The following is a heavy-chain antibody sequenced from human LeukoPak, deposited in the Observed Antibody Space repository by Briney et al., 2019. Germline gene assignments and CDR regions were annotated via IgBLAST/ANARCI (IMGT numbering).Heavy chain of an antibody. CDR3: ARRVGYYSSNHRFDY. CDR1: GGPFSGYY. Sequence: SETLSLTCAVYGGPFSGYYWSWIRQPPGKGLEWIGEINHSGSTNYNPSLKSRVTISVDTSKNQFSLKLSSVTAADTAVYYCARRVGYYSSNHRFDYWGQGTLVTVSS. J-gene: IGHJ4*02. V-gene: IGHV4-34*01. D-gene: IGHD3-22*01. CDR2: INHSGST.